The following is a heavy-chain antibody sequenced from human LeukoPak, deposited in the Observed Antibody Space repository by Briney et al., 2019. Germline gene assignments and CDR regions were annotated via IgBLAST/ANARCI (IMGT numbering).Heavy chain of an antibody. J-gene: IGHJ6*02. CDR1: GYTFTGYY. V-gene: IGHV1-2*02. D-gene: IGHD3-22*01. CDR3: ARTYYYDSNGKGGYYYGMDV. CDR2: INPNSGGT. Sequence: ASVKVSCKASGYTFTGYYMHWVRQAPGQGLEWMGWINPNSGGTNYAQKLQGRVTMTRDTSISTAYMELSRLRSDDTAVYHCARTYYYDSNGKGGYYYGMDVWGQGTTVTVSS.